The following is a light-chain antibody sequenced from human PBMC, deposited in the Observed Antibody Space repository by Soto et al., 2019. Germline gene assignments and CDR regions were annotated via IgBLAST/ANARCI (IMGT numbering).Light chain of an antibody. V-gene: IGLV2-14*01. CDR3: SSFAGSRVLV. CDR2: EVS. CDR1: SSDVGAYNY. Sequence: QCVLTQPASVCGSPGQSITISCTRTSSDVGAYNYVSWYQQHPGKPPQLIIYEVSDRPSGVSNRFSGSKSGNTASLTISGLQAEDEAVYYCSSFAGSRVLVLGGGTKLTV. J-gene: IGLJ2*01.